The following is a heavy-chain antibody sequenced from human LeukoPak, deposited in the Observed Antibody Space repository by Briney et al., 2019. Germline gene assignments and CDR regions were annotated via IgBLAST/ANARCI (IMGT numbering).Heavy chain of an antibody. Sequence: GGSLRLSCAASGFTFSSYAMSWVRQAPGKGLDWVSAISGSGGSTYYADSVKGRFTISRDNSKNTLYLQMNSLRAEDTAVYYCAKGTTVTTFFDYWGQGTLVTVSS. CDR3: AKGTTVTTFFDY. CDR2: ISGSGGST. D-gene: IGHD4-11*01. V-gene: IGHV3-23*01. CDR1: GFTFSSYA. J-gene: IGHJ4*02.